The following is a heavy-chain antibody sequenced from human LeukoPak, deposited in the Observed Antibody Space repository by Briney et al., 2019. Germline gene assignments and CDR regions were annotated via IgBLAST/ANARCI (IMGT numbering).Heavy chain of an antibody. CDR1: GYSFTSYD. V-gene: IGHV1-8*01. CDR3: ARCSVGGRKRNDF. J-gene: IGHJ4*02. CDR2: MNPNSGNR. D-gene: IGHD2-15*01. Sequence: ASVKVSCKASGYSFTSYDIYWVRQATGQGLEWMGWMNPNSGNRGYALKFQGRVTMTMNTSITTAYMELSGLRSDDTAVYYCARCSVGGRKRNDFWGQGTLVPVSS.